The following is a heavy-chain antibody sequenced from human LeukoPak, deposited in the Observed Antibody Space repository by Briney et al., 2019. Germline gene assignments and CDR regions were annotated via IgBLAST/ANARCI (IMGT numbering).Heavy chain of an antibody. CDR1: GGSISRYY. Sequence: SETLSLTCIVSGGSISRYYWSWIRQPPGKGLEWIGHIYYTGIIHYNSSLKSRGTISVDTSRNQFSLRLSSVTASDPAVYYCAGGDTTLPTGSYLDYWGQGTLVTVSS. V-gene: IGHV4-59*01. D-gene: IGHD1-1*01. J-gene: IGHJ4*02. CDR2: IYYTGII. CDR3: AGGDTTLPTGSYLDY.